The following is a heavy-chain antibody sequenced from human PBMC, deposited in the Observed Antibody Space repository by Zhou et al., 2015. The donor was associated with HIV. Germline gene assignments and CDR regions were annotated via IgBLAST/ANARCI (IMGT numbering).Heavy chain of an antibody. Sequence: QVQLVQSGAEVKKPGSSVKVSCKASGGTFSSYTISWVRQAPGQGLEWMGRIIPILGIANYAQKFQGRVTITADKSTSTAYMELSSLRSEDTAVYYCARDLYGSGSYFVYWGQGTLVTVSS. V-gene: IGHV1-69*08. CDR2: IIPILGIA. CDR3: ARDLYGSGSYFVY. J-gene: IGHJ4*02. D-gene: IGHD3-10*01. CDR1: GGTFSSYT.